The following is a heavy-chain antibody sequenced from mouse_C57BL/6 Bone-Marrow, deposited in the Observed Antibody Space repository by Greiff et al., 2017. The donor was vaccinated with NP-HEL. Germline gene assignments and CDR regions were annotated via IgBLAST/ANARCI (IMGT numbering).Heavy chain of an antibody. J-gene: IGHJ2*01. CDR3: ARPGSGYFDY. V-gene: IGHV5-17*01. D-gene: IGHD3-2*02. CDR2: ISSGSSTI. Sequence: EVKLQESGGGLVKPGGSLKLSCAASGFTFSDYGMHWVRQAPEKGLEWVAYISSGSSTIYYADTVKGRFTISRENAKNTLFLQMTGLRSEDTAMYYCARPGSGYFDYWGQGTTLTVSS. CDR1: GFTFSDYG.